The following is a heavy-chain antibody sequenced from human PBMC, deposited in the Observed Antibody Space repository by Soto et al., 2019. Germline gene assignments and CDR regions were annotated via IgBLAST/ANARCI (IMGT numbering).Heavy chain of an antibody. CDR1: GYTFTGYY. Sequence: ASVKVSCKTSGYTFTGYYMHWVRQAPGQGLEWMGWINPNSGGTNYAQKFQGWVTMTRDTSISTAYMELSRLRSDDTAVYYCARDFSSGPEGDCISTSCQPKAYYYYGMDVWGQGTTVTVSS. J-gene: IGHJ6*02. D-gene: IGHD2-2*01. CDR3: ARDFSSGPEGDCISTSCQPKAYYYYGMDV. V-gene: IGHV1-2*04. CDR2: INPNSGGT.